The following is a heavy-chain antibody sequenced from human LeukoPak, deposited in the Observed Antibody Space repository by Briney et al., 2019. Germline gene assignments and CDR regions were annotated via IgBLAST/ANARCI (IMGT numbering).Heavy chain of an antibody. CDR3: ARSFYYGSGSTFDY. D-gene: IGHD3-10*01. J-gene: IGHJ4*02. CDR2: INPNSGGT. V-gene: IGHV1-2*02. CDR1: GYTFTGYY. Sequence: GASVKVSCKASGYTFTGYYVHWVRQAPGQGLEWMGWINPNSGGTNYAQKFQGRVTMTRDTSISTAYMELSRLRSDDTAVYYCARSFYYGSGSTFDYWGQGTLVTVSS.